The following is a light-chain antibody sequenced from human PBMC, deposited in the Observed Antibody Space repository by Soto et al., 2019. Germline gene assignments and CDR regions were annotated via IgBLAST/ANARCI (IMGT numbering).Light chain of an antibody. Sequence: EIVLTQSPGTLSLSPGERATLSCRASQSVSSSYLAWYQQKPGQATRLLIYGASSRATGIPDRFSGSGSGKDFTLTISRLEPEDFAVYYCQQYGSSPRTLGQGAKVEIK. CDR2: GAS. CDR3: QQYGSSPRT. CDR1: QSVSSSY. V-gene: IGKV3-20*01. J-gene: IGKJ1*01.